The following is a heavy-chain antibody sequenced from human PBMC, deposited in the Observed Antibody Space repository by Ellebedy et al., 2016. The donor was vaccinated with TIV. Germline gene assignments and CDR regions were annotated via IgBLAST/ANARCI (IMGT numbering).Heavy chain of an antibody. V-gene: IGHV1-69*06. CDR2: IVPIFGTT. CDR1: EGTFSRYG. D-gene: IGHD2-15*01. Sequence: SVKVSCXASEGTFSRYGINWVRQAPGQGLEWMGGIVPIFGTTNYTQKFQGRVTIIADKSTSTAYMELRSLRSDDTAVYYCARVFVVSGGSYQSAAFDIWGQGTMVTVSS. J-gene: IGHJ3*02. CDR3: ARVFVVSGGSYQSAAFDI.